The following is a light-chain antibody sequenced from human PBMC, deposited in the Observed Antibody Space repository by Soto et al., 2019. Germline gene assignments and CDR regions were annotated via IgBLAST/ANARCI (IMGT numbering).Light chain of an antibody. CDR3: QYYGSSHSNT. V-gene: IGKV3-20*01. CDR1: QSVSSTY. J-gene: IGKJ5*01. Sequence: EIVLTQSPATLSLSPGERATLSCMASQSVSSTYLAWYQRKPGQAPRLLIYGASSRATGIPDRFSGSGSGTDFTLTISRLEPEDFAVYYCQYYGSSHSNTFGQGTRLE. CDR2: GAS.